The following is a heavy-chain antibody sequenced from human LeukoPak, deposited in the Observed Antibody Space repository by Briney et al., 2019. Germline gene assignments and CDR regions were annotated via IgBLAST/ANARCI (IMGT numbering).Heavy chain of an antibody. Sequence: GGSLRLSCAASGFTFSSYSMNWVRKAPGKGLEWVSYISSSSSTIYYADSVKGRFTISRDNAKNSLYLQMNSLRAEDTAVYYCARGIVGAGGACDIWGQGTMVTASS. CDR3: ARGIVGAGGACDI. J-gene: IGHJ3*02. V-gene: IGHV3-48*01. CDR1: GFTFSSYS. D-gene: IGHD1-26*01. CDR2: ISSSSSTI.